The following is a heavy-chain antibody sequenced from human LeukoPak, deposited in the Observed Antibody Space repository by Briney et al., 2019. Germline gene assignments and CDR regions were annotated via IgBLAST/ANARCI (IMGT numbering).Heavy chain of an antibody. J-gene: IGHJ4*02. Sequence: SETLSLTCTVSGGSISSSSYYWGWIRQPPGKGLEWIGSIYYSGRTYYNPSLKSRVTISVDTSKNQFSLKLSSVTAADTAVYYCARVREYGYGFLFDYWGQGTLVTVSS. V-gene: IGHV4-39*07. CDR3: ARVREYGYGFLFDY. D-gene: IGHD5-18*01. CDR1: GGSISSSSYY. CDR2: IYYSGRT.